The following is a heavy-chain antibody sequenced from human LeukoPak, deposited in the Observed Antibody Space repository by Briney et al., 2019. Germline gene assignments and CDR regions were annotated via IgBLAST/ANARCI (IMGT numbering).Heavy chain of an antibody. CDR2: ISSSSSYI. CDR1: GFTFSSYS. J-gene: IGHJ4*02. CDR3: AKDEGNIAAAGTFDY. V-gene: IGHV3-21*01. D-gene: IGHD6-13*01. Sequence: PGGSLRLSCAASGFTFSSYSMNWVRQAPGKGLEWVSSISSSSSYIYYADSVKGRFTISRDNSKNTLYLQMNSLRPEDTAVYYCAKDEGNIAAAGTFDYWGQGTLVSVSS.